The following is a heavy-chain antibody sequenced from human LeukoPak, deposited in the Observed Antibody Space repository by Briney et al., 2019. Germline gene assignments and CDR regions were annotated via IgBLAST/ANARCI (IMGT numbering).Heavy chain of an antibody. CDR2: IYFGGST. V-gene: IGHV4-39*01. CDR1: GGSISSSSYY. J-gene: IGHJ4*02. D-gene: IGHD3-10*01. Sequence: SETLSLTCTVSGGSISSSSYYWGWIRQPPGKGLEWIGSIYFGGSTYYNPSPKSRVTISVDTSKDQFSLKLSSVTAADTAMYYCASSELGDYSGSGSQFDFWGQGTLLTVSS. CDR3: ASSELGDYSGSGSQFDF.